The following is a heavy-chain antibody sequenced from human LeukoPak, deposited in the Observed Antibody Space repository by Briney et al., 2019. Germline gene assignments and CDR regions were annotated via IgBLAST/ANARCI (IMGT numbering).Heavy chain of an antibody. CDR1: GYTLNNYY. V-gene: IGHV1-2*02. CDR2: INPNSGGT. Sequence: ASVKVSCKASGYTLNNYYIHWVRQAPGQGLEWMGWINPNSGGTNYAQKFQGRVTMTRDTSISTAYMELSRLRSDDTAVYYCARDRGHDYIWGSYRAYFDYWGQGTLVTVSS. J-gene: IGHJ4*02. CDR3: ARDRGHDYIWGSYRAYFDY. D-gene: IGHD3-16*02.